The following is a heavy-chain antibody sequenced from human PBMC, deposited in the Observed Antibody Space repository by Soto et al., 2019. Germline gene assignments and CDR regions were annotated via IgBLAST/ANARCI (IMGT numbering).Heavy chain of an antibody. CDR3: ARERTRGFDP. Sequence: QVQLVQSGAEVKKPGASVKVSCKASGYTFTSYDINWVRQATGQGLEWMGWMNPNSGNTAYAQKFRGRVNMTRNTSISTAYTELSSLGPEDTAVYYCARERTRGFDPWGQGTLVTVSS. V-gene: IGHV1-8*01. CDR1: GYTFTSYD. J-gene: IGHJ5*02. CDR2: MNPNSGNT.